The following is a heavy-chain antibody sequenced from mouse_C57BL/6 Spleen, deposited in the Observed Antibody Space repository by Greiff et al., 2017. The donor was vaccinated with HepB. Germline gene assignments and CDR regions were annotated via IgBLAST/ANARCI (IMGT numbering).Heavy chain of an antibody. V-gene: IGHV1-15*01. J-gene: IGHJ4*01. CDR2: IDPETGGT. D-gene: IGHD2-2*01. Sequence: QVQLQQSGAELMRPGASVTLSCKASGYTFTDYEMHWVKQTPVHGLEWIGAIDPETGGTAYNQKFKGKAILTADKSSSTAYMELRSLTSEDSAVYYCTRFRLRGMDYWGQGTSVTVSS. CDR3: TRFRLRGMDY. CDR1: GYTFTDYE.